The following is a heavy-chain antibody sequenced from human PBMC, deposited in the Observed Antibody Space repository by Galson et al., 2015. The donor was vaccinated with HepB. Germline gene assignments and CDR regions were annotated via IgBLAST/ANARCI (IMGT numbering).Heavy chain of an antibody. V-gene: IGHV3-48*03. CDR2: ISSSGSTI. CDR1: GFTFSSYE. D-gene: IGHD3-9*01. CDR3: ARGIGRRYFDWLSYFDY. Sequence: SLRLSCAASGFTFSSYEMNWVRQAPGKGLEWVSYISSSGSTIYYADSVKGRFTISRDNAKNSLYLQMNSLRAEDTAVYYCARGIGRRYFDWLSYFDYWGQGTLVTVSS. J-gene: IGHJ4*02.